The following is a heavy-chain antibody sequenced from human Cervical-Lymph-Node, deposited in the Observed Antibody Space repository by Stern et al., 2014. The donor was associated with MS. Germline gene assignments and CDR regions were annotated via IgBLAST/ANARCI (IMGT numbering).Heavy chain of an antibody. CDR1: GYSFTSSW. J-gene: IGHJ3*02. V-gene: IGHV5-51*01. CDR3: ARFPSMGDAFDI. CDR2: IYPGGSDT. Sequence: VQLVQSGAEVKKPGESLKISCKSSGYSFTSSWIAWVRQMPGKGLEWMGIIYPGGSDTRYSPSFQGPVTISAAKSLRPAYLQWSSLKASDTAMYYCARFPSMGDAFDIWGQGTMVIVSS. D-gene: IGHD2-2*01.